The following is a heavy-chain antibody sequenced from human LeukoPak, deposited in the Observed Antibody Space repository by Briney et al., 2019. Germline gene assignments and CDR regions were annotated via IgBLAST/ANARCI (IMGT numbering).Heavy chain of an antibody. CDR1: GYTFTSYG. CDR3: ARDGGNPLFDYYYYGMDV. D-gene: IGHD4-23*01. V-gene: IGHV1-18*01. CDR2: ISAYNGNT. J-gene: IGHJ6*02. Sequence: ASVKVSCKASGYTFTSYGISWVRQAPGQGLEWMGWISAYNGNTNYAQKLQGRVTMTTDTSTSTAYMELRSLRSDDTAVYYCARDGGNPLFDYYYYGMDVWGQGTTVTVSS.